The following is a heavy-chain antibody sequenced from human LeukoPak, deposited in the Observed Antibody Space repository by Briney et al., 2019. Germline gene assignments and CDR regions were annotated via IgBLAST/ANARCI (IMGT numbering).Heavy chain of an antibody. J-gene: IGHJ4*02. CDR3: ARRGGYNRLDFDY. CDR2: IYRGDSAN. D-gene: IGHD5-24*01. Sequence: GAALNISCTGSGYSFTSYWLGWVRHMGERGLEWMGIIYRGDSANRYRPSFQGQVTISADKSISTAYLQWSSLKASDTAMYYCARRGGYNRLDFDYWGQGTLVTVSS. CDR1: GYSFTSYW. V-gene: IGHV5-51*01.